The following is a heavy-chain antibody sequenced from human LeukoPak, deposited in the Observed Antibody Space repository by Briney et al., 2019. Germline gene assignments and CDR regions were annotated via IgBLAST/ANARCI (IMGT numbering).Heavy chain of an antibody. CDR1: VFTLTNYR. CDR3: ARENCEYADAFDI. D-gene: IGHD1-1*01. J-gene: IGHJ3*02. V-gene: IGHV3-21*01. Sequence: GGSLTLSCAASVFTLTNYRITGVRQATGGGLEWFSSISSTSGHILYADSVQGRFTITRENAKSSLSLQMNSLRAEDTAVYYCARENCEYADAFDIWGQGTMVTVSS. CDR2: ISSTSGHI.